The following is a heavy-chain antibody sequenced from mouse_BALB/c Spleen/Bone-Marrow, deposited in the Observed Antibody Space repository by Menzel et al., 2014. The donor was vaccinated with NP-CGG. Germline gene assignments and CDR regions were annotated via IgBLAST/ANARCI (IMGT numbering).Heavy chain of an antibody. CDR3: AREGRGYYGSSGAAMDY. V-gene: IGHV2-9*02. CDR1: GFSLTSYG. CDR2: IWAGGST. Sequence: VKLMESGPGLVAPSQSLSISCTVSGFSLTSYGVHWVRQPPGQGLEWLGAIWAGGSTNYNSALMSRLTISKDNSKSQVFLKMNSLQTDDTAMYYCAREGRGYYGSSGAAMDYWGQGTKVTVSS. J-gene: IGHJ4*01. D-gene: IGHD1-1*01.